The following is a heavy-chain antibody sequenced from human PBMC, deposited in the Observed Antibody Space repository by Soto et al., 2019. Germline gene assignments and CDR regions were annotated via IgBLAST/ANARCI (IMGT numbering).Heavy chain of an antibody. CDR1: GYTFTSYA. Sequence: QVQLVQSGAEVKKPGASVKVSCRASGYTFTSYAMHWVRQAPGQRLEWMGWINAGTDNIKYSQKFQGRVSITRDTSASTAYMELSGLRSEDTAVYYCAREGYTYGYGAFDYWGQGTLVTVSS. D-gene: IGHD5-18*01. J-gene: IGHJ4*02. CDR3: AREGYTYGYGAFDY. CDR2: INAGTDNI. V-gene: IGHV1-3*01.